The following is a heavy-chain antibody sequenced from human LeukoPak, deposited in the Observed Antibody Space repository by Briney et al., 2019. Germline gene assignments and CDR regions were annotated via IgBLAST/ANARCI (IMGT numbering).Heavy chain of an antibody. V-gene: IGHV3-66*02. J-gene: IGHJ6*02. D-gene: IGHD6-19*01. CDR1: GFTVSNNY. CDR3: ARVVAGSVYKNGMDV. CDR2: TYSSGST. Sequence: GGSLRLSCAASGFTVSNNYMSWVRQAPGKGLEWVSITYSSGSTFYADSVKGRFIISRDNSKNTLYLQMNSLTAEDTAVYYCARVVAGSVYKNGMDVWGQGTTVTVSS.